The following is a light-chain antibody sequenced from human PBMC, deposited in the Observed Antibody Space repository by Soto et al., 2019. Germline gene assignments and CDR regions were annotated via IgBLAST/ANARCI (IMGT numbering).Light chain of an antibody. CDR2: DVT. CDR1: SSDIGDSNY. V-gene: IGLV2-11*01. J-gene: IGLJ2*01. Sequence: QSALTQPRSVSGSPGQSVTISCTGTSSDIGDSNYVSWYQRHPGKAPKLLIYDVTRRPSGVPDRFSGSKSGNTASLTISGLQAEDEADYFCCSYAGSYTLVFGGGTKVTVL. CDR3: CSYAGSYTLV.